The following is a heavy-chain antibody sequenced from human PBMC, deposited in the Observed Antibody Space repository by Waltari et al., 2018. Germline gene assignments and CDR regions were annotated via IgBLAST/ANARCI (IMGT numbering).Heavy chain of an antibody. CDR1: GYTFTGYY. D-gene: IGHD3-9*01. Sequence: QVQLVQSGAEVKKPGASVKVSCKASGYTFTGYYMHWVRQAPGQGLEWMGWINPNSGGTNQGQKFQGRVTMTRDTSISTAYMELSRLRSDDTAVYYCARWYYDIGTVRYFDYWGQGTLVTVSS. V-gene: IGHV1-2*02. CDR2: INPNSGGT. J-gene: IGHJ4*02. CDR3: ARWYYDIGTVRYFDY.